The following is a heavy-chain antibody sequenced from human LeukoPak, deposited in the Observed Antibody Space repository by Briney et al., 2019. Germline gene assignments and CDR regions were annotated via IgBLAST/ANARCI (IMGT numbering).Heavy chain of an antibody. Sequence: SETLSLTCAVYGGSFSGYYWSWIRQPPGKGLEWIGEVNHSGSTNYNPSLKSRVTISVDTSKNQFSLKLSSLTAADTAVYYCARGRRDTAMVTGPYYFDFWGQGTLVTVSS. CDR3: ARGRRDTAMVTGPYYFDF. J-gene: IGHJ4*02. CDR2: VNHSGST. D-gene: IGHD5-18*01. V-gene: IGHV4-34*01. CDR1: GGSFSGYY.